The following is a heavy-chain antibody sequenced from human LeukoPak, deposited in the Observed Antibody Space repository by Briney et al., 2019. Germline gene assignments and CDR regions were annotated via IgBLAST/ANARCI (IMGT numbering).Heavy chain of an antibody. CDR2: ISGSGGST. J-gene: IGHJ3*02. Sequence: GGSLRLSCAASGFTFSSYAMSWVRQAPGKGLEWVSAISGSGGSTYYADSVKGRFTISRDNSKNTLYLQMNSLRAEDTAVYYCARDGYSGYDKRIDAFDIWGQGTMVTVSS. CDR3: ARDGYSGYDKRIDAFDI. D-gene: IGHD5-12*01. CDR1: GFTFSSYA. V-gene: IGHV3-23*01.